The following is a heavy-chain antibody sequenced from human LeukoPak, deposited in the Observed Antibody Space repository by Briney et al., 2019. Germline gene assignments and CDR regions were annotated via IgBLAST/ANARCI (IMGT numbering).Heavy chain of an antibody. V-gene: IGHV1-69*05. CDR2: IIPIFGKA. D-gene: IGHD3-3*01. J-gene: IGHJ3*02. CDR1: GGTFSSYA. CDR3: AREGGITVFGVAQPGGAFDI. Sequence: SVKVSCKASGGTFSSYAITWVRQAPGQGLEWMGGIIPIFGKAKYAQKVQGRVTMSTDESTSTAYIELSSLRSEDTAVYYCAREGGITVFGVAQPGGAFDIWGQGTMVTVSS.